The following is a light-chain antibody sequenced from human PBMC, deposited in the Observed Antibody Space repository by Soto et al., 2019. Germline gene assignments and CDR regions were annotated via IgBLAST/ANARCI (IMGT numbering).Light chain of an antibody. CDR3: QQCEKLA. V-gene: IGKV1-33*01. CDR2: DAS. Sequence: DIQMTQSPSSLSASVGDRVTITCQASHDISNYLNWYQWKPGKAPKLLIYDASNVETGVHSRFSRSGSGTDFTFTISSLQPQESATNYGQQCEKLAFAPETKVDIK. J-gene: IGKJ3*01. CDR1: HDISNY.